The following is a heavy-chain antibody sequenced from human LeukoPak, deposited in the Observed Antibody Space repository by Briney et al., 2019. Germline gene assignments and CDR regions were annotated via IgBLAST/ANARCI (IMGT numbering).Heavy chain of an antibody. Sequence: SETLSLTCAVYGGSFSGYYWCWIRQPPAKGLEWIGEINHSGSTNYNPSLKSRVTISVDTSKNQFSLKLSSVTAADTAVYYCARGYPAMVTSFDYWGQGTLVTVSS. V-gene: IGHV4-34*01. D-gene: IGHD5-18*01. J-gene: IGHJ4*02. CDR3: ARGYPAMVTSFDY. CDR1: GGSFSGYY. CDR2: INHSGST.